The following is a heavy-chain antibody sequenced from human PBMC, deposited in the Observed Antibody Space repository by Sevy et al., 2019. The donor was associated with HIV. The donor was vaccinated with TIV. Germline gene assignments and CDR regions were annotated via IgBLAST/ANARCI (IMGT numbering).Heavy chain of an antibody. CDR2: IKQDGSEK. V-gene: IGHV3-7*03. Sequence: GGSLRFSCAASGFTFSSYWMSWVRQAPGKGLEWVANIKQDGSEKYYVDSVKGRFTISRDNAKNSLYLQMNSLRAEDTAVYYCARPQDYYGSGAFDIWGQGTMVTVSS. CDR3: ARPQDYYGSGAFDI. CDR1: GFTFSSYW. D-gene: IGHD3-10*01. J-gene: IGHJ3*02.